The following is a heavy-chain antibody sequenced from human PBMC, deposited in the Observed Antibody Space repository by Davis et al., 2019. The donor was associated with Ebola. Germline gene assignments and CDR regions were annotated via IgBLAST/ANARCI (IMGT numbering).Heavy chain of an antibody. V-gene: IGHV4-34*01. CDR2: NDHRGTP. Sequence: AGSLRLSCELFGGPFSGYYWSWLRQPPGQGLEWIAENDHRGTPHYNSSLNSRITISADTSKNQFSLQLISVTAADTGTYYCAFVGVNTKGDARDIWSQGTKVIVSS. J-gene: IGHJ3*02. CDR1: GGPFSGYY. D-gene: IGHD1-26*01. CDR3: AFVGVNTKGDARDI.